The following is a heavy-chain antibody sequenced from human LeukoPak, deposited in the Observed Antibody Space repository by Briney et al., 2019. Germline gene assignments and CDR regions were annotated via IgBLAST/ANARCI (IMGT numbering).Heavy chain of an antibody. CDR3: ARDRFMVRGVMVGTFDL. CDR1: GFXFSDYA. J-gene: IGHJ3*01. D-gene: IGHD3-10*01. CDR2: IGYDGSNK. V-gene: IGHV3-33*01. Sequence: PGGSLRLSCVASGFXFSDYAMHWVRQAPGKGLEWVAVIGYDGSNKYDADSVKGRFTISRDNSKNMMYLQMNSLRAEDTAVYYCARDRFMVRGVMVGTFDLWGQGTMVTVSS.